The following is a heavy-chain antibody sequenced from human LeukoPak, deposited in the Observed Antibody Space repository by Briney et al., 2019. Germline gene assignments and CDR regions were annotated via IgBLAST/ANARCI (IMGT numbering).Heavy chain of an antibody. CDR3: ARDFAVAGNNWFDP. V-gene: IGHV4-30-2*01. D-gene: IGHD6-19*01. J-gene: IGHJ5*02. CDR2: IYHSGST. Sequence: PSETLSLTCTVSGGSVSSGGYSWSWIRQPPGKGLEWIGYIYHSGSTYYNPSLKSRVTISVDRSKNQFSLKLSSVTAADTAVYYCARDFAVAGNNWFDPWGQGTLVTVSS. CDR1: GGSVSSGGYS.